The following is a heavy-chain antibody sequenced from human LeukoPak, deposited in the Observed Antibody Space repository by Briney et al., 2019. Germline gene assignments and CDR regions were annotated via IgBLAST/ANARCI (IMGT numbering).Heavy chain of an antibody. J-gene: IGHJ6*03. CDR1: GASISSDY. D-gene: IGHD5/OR15-5a*01. Sequence: PSETLSLTCTVSGASISSDYWSWIRQPPGEGLEWIGYIFFSGSTNYNPSLKSRVTMSVDTSKNQFSLKLSSVTAADTAVYYCARMSYYYYYMDVWGKGTTVTISS. CDR2: IFFSGST. CDR3: ARMSYYYYYMDV. V-gene: IGHV4-59*01.